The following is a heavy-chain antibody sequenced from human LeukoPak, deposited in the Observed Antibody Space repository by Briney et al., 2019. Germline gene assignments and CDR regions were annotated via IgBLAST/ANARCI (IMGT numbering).Heavy chain of an antibody. Sequence: PGGSLRLSCTASKFTFSHYGMQWVRQAPGKGLEWVAVMSSDGSIKVYADSVKGRFTLSRDNSINTVDLQMNSLRAEDTAVYYCVKEYHSRGFGAYFDYWGQGTLVTVSS. CDR3: VKEYHSRGFGAYFDY. J-gene: IGHJ4*02. V-gene: IGHV3-30*18. CDR2: MSSDGSIK. CDR1: KFTFSHYG. D-gene: IGHD3-3*01.